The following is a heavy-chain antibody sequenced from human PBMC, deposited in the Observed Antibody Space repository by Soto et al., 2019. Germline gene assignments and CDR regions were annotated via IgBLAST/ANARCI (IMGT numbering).Heavy chain of an antibody. J-gene: IGHJ2*01. Sequence: QVPLVQSGAEVKKPGASVKVSCKASGYTFTSYGISWVRQAPGQGLEWMGWISAYNGNTNYAQKLQGRVTMTTDTTTSTAYMELRSLRSDDTAVYYGARIATGVTVYCYFDLWGRGTLVTVSS. CDR3: ARIATGVTVYCYFDL. CDR2: ISAYNGNT. V-gene: IGHV1-18*04. D-gene: IGHD3-9*01. CDR1: GYTFTSYG.